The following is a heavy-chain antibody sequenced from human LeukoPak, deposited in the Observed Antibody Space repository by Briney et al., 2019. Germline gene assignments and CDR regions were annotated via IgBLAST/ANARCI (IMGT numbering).Heavy chain of an antibody. V-gene: IGHV3-48*03. J-gene: IGHJ3*02. CDR3: ARRTNAFDI. CDR1: GFTFSSYE. CDR2: ISSSGSTI. Sequence: GGSLRLSCAASGFTFSSYEMNWVRQAPGKGLEWVSYISSSGSTIYYADSVKGRFTISRDNAKNSLYLQMNGLRAEDTAVYYCARRTNAFDIWGQGTMVTVSS.